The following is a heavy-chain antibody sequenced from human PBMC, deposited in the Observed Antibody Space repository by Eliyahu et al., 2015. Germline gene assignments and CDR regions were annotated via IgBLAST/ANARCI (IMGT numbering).Heavy chain of an antibody. CDR1: XXXXSSYY. Sequence: QVQLQESGPGLVKPSETLSLXCTAXXXXXSSYYWSWIRQPPGKGLEGIGYIYYSGSTNYNPSLKSRVTISVDTSKNQFSLKLSSVTAADTAVYYCARGTYSGSSNWFDPWGQGTLVTVSS. CDR2: IYYSGST. D-gene: IGHD1-26*01. V-gene: IGHV4-59*01. J-gene: IGHJ5*02. CDR3: ARGTYSGSSNWFDP.